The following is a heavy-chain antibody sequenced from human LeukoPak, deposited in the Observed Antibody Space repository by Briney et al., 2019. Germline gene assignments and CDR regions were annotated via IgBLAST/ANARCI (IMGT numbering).Heavy chain of an antibody. CDR1: GFTVSSDY. V-gene: IGHV3-53*04. D-gene: IGHD2-21*01. J-gene: IGHJ6*02. Sequence: GGSLRLSCAASGFTVSSDYMSWVRQAPGKGLEWVSVIYSGGSTYYADSVKGRFTISRHNSKNTLYLQMNSLRAEDTAVYYCASDIPQSYYYGMDAWGQGTTVTVSS. CDR2: IYSGGST. CDR3: ASDIPQSYYYGMDA.